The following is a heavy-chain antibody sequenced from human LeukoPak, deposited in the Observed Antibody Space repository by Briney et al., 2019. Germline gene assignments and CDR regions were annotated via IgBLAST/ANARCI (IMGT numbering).Heavy chain of an antibody. J-gene: IGHJ4*02. CDR3: ARGRGSAVFDY. V-gene: IGHV4-59*01. CDR1: GGSISSYY. Sequence: SETLSLTCTVSGGSISSYYWSWIRQPPGKGLEWIGYIYYSGSTNYNPSLKSRVTISVDTSKNQSSLKLSSVTAADTAVYYCARGRGSAVFDYWGQGTLVTVSS. CDR2: IYYSGST.